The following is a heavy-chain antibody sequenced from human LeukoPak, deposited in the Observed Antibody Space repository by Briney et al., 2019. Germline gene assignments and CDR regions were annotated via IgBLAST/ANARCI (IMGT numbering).Heavy chain of an antibody. Sequence: SQTLSLTCTVSGGSISSGGYYWSWIRQPPGKGLEWIGYIYHSGSTYYNPSLKSRVTISVDRSKNQFSLKLSSVTAADTAVYYCARGGLEVPAAPRIDYWGQGTLVTVSS. CDR1: GGSISSGGYY. CDR3: ARGGLEVPAAPRIDY. D-gene: IGHD2-2*01. V-gene: IGHV4-30-2*01. J-gene: IGHJ4*02. CDR2: IYHSGST.